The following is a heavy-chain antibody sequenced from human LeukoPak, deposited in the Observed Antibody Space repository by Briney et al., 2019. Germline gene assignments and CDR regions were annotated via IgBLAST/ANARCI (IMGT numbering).Heavy chain of an antibody. V-gene: IGHV3-7*05. Sequence: GGSLRLSCAASGFIFSSYWMNWVRQAPGKGLEWVANIQQDGSHKYYVGSVKGRFTISRDNAKNSLYLQLNSLRAEDTAVYYCASGPDYYGMDVWGQGTTVTVSS. CDR3: ASGPDYYGMDV. CDR1: GFIFSSYW. J-gene: IGHJ6*02. CDR2: IQQDGSHK.